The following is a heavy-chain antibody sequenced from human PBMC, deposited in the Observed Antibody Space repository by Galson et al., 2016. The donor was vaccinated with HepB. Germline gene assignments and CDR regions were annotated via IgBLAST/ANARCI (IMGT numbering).Heavy chain of an antibody. D-gene: IGHD3-10*01. Sequence: LRPSCAASEFSLRNNYMSWVRQAPGKGLEWVSVIFGGGTTYYADSVKGRFTISRDDSKNTLYLQMDRLSANDTAVYYCARGAGFRQLYDYWGQGTLVTVSS. J-gene: IGHJ4*02. V-gene: IGHV3-53*01. CDR1: EFSLRNNY. CDR3: ARGAGFRQLYDY. CDR2: IFGGGTT.